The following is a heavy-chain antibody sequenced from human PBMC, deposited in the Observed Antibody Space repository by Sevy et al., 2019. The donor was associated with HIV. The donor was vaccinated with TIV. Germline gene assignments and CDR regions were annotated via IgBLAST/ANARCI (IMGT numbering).Heavy chain of an antibody. Sequence: GGSLRLSCTASGFTFSDYAMNWVRQSPGKGLEWVVFFKRKSDGGTLDHAASVKGRFTTSSDDSKKISYLQMIDLKTEDTGVYYCRRWKGAHSVFDYWGQGALVTVSS. J-gene: IGHJ4*02. D-gene: IGHD1-1*01. CDR2: FKRKSDGGTL. CDR1: GFTFSDYA. CDR3: RRWKGAHSVFDY. V-gene: IGHV3-49*04.